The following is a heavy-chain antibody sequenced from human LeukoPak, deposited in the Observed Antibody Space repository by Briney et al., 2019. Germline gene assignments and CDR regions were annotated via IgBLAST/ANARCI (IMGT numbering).Heavy chain of an antibody. Sequence: SETLSLTCTVSGGSMSSYYWSWIRQPPGRGLEWIGDISYSGSTNYNPSLKSRVTISVDTSKNQFSLKLSSVTAADTAVYYCARAVDDSSGYYRIDYWGQGTLVTVSS. CDR3: ARAVDDSSGYYRIDY. CDR2: ISYSGST. V-gene: IGHV4-59*01. J-gene: IGHJ4*02. CDR1: GGSMSSYY. D-gene: IGHD3-22*01.